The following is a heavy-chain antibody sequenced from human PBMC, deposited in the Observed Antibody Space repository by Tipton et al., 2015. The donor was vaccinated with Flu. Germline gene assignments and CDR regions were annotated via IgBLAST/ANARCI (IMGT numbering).Heavy chain of an antibody. V-gene: IGHV4-59*12. D-gene: IGHD4-23*01. CDR2: IYYSGST. Sequence: TLSLTCTVSGGSISSYYWSWIRQPPGKGLEWIGYIYYSGSTNYNPSLKSRVTISVDTSKNQFSLKLSSVTAADTAVYYCARGRYGGNYFGYWGQGTLVTVSS. CDR1: GGSISSYY. J-gene: IGHJ4*02. CDR3: ARGRYGGNYFGY.